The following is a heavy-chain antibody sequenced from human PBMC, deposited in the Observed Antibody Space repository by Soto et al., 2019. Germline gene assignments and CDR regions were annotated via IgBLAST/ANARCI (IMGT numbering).Heavy chain of an antibody. J-gene: IGHJ6*02. D-gene: IGHD1-26*01. CDR2: IYSTGGT. CDR3: GGDLSGTGLDI. V-gene: IGHV4-4*07. Sequence: SETLSLTCNVSGDSIGRFYWSWIRQSAEKGLEWIGRIYSTGGTAYNPALKGRITISLDRSNNHVSLEMKSVTAADTAVYFCGGDLSGTGLDIWGRGTRVTVSS. CDR1: GDSIGRFY.